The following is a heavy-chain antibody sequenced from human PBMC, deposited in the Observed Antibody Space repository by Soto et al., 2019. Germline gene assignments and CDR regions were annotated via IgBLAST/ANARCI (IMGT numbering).Heavy chain of an antibody. V-gene: IGHV3-30*03. CDR1: GFTFSTYG. CDR2: ISYDGSNK. D-gene: IGHD3-10*01. CDR3: ARPTYYYGAGVDYGMDV. Sequence: QVQLEESGGGVVQPGRSLRLSCAASGFTFSTYGMHWVRQAPGKGLEWVAVISYDGSNKYYADSVKGRFTISRDNSKNTLYLQMNRLRPEDTAVFYCARPTYYYGAGVDYGMDVWGQGTTVTVSS. J-gene: IGHJ6*02.